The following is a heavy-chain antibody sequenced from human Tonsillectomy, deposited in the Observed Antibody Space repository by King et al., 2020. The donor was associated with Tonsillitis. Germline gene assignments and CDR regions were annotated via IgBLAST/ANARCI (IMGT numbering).Heavy chain of an antibody. CDR2: INNSSGTI. Sequence: VQLVESGGGLVQPGGSLRLSCAASGFTFSSYSMNWVRQAPGKGLECSSYINNSSGTIYYAASVKGRFTISRDNAKNSLYLQMNSLRDEDTAIYYCARDPDFWSGLHPRDVWRQGPALPVS. J-gene: IGHJ6*02. CDR3: ARDPDFWSGLHPRDV. V-gene: IGHV3-48*02. CDR1: GFTFSSYS. D-gene: IGHD3-3*01.